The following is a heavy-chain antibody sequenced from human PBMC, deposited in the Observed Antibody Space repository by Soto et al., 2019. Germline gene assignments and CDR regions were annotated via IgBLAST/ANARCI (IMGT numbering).Heavy chain of an antibody. CDR2: IIPVFGSV. Sequence: QVQLVQSGAEVKKPGSSVKVSCKASGGTFNSYILNWVRQTPGHGLEWMGGIIPVFGSVDYAQSFQGRVTITADKSTSTAYMEVSSLRSEDTAVYYCASDGPSIVGATLALGNWGQGTLVTFSS. J-gene: IGHJ4*02. V-gene: IGHV1-69*06. CDR3: ASDGPSIVGATLALGN. CDR1: GGTFNSYI. D-gene: IGHD1-26*01.